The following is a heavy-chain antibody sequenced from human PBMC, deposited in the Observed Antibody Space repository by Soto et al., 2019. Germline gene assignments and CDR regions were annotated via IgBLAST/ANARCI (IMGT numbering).Heavy chain of an antibody. V-gene: IGHV1-18*01. J-gene: IGHJ6*03. CDR2: ISAYNGNT. Sequence: QVQLVQSGAEVKKPGASVKVSCKASGYTFTSYGISWVRQAPGQGPEWMGWISAYNGNTNYAQKLQGRVTMTTDTSTSTAYMELRSRSSDDTAVYYCARDWGYYYGTGSYYSQYYYMDVWGKGTTVTVSS. CDR1: GYTFTSYG. CDR3: ARDWGYYYGTGSYYSQYYYMDV. D-gene: IGHD3-10*01.